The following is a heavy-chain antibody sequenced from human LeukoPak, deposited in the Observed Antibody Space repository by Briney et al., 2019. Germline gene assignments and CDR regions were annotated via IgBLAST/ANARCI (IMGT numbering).Heavy chain of an antibody. D-gene: IGHD3-3*01. CDR3: ARVVGFWSGYGDY. V-gene: IGHV3-53*01. CDR1: GFTVSSNY. J-gene: IGHJ4*02. CDR2: IYSGGST. Sequence: GGSLRLSCAASGFTVSSNYMSWVRQAPGKGLEWVSIIYSGGSTYYADSVKGRFTISRDNSKNTLYLQMNSLRAEDTAVYYCARVVGFWSGYGDYWGQGTLVTVSS.